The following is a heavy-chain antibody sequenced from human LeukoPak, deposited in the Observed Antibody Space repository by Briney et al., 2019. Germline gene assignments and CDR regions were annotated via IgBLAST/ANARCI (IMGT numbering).Heavy chain of an antibody. CDR1: GFTFSSYA. V-gene: IGHV3-30*04. J-gene: IGHJ4*02. D-gene: IGHD5-18*01. CDR2: ISYDGSNK. Sequence: GRSLRLSCAASGFTFSSYAMRWVRQAPGKGLERVAVISYDGSNKHYADSVKGRFTISRDNSKNTLYLQMNSLRAEDTAVYYCAPIQLWISGFDYWGQGTLVTVSS. CDR3: APIQLWISGFDY.